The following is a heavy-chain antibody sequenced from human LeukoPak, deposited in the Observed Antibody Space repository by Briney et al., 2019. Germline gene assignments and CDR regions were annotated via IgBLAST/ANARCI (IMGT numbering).Heavy chain of an antibody. CDR2: ISGSGDTT. V-gene: IGHV3-23*01. D-gene: IGHD5-18*01. CDR1: GFKFSSYV. CDR3: AAARVPEYFQH. Sequence: GGSLRLSCAASGFKFSSYVMRWVRQAPGKGLEWVSVISGSGDTTYYEDSVKGRFTISRDNSKNTLYLQMNSLRAEDTAVYYCAAARVPEYFQHWGQGTLVTVSS. J-gene: IGHJ1*01.